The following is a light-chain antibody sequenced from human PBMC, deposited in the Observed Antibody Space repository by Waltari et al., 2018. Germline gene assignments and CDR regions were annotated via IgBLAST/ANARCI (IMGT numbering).Light chain of an antibody. V-gene: IGLV4-69*01. Sequence: VKLTCTLSSGHSSNIIAWLQQQPEKGPRYLMKVNSDGSHSRGDEIPDRFSGSSSGAERYLTISSLQAEDEADYYCQTGGHGTWVFGGGTKLTVL. CDR1: SGHSSNI. CDR3: QTGGHGTWV. J-gene: IGLJ3*02. CDR2: VNSDGSH.